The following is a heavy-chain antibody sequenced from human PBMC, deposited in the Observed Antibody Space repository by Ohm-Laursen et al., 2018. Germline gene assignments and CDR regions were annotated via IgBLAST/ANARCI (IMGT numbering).Heavy chain of an antibody. CDR3: AKERARLNTVVTPDY. V-gene: IGHV3-23*01. J-gene: IGHJ4*02. CDR2: ISGSGERT. D-gene: IGHD4-23*01. CDR1: GLTFSIYS. Sequence: SLRLSCAASGLTFSIYSMSWVRQAPGKGLEWVSGISGSGERTYYADPVKGRFTISRDNSKNTLYLQMNSLRAEDTAVYYCAKERARLNTVVTPDYWGRGTLVTVSS.